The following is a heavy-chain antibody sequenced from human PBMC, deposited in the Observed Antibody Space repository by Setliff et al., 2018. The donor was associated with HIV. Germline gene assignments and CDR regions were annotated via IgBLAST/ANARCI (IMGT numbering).Heavy chain of an antibody. J-gene: IGHJ4*02. CDR2: IWYDGSSE. Sequence: SLRLSCAASGFTFSNYGMHWVRQAPGKGLEWVAVIWYDGSSEYYGDSVKGRFTISRDNSKKTLYLQMNSLRAEDTAVYSCARDPGGDTSGYLIYYYDYWGQGTLVTVSS. V-gene: IGHV3-33*01. CDR1: GFTFSNYG. CDR3: ARDPGGDTSGYLIYYYDY. D-gene: IGHD3-22*01.